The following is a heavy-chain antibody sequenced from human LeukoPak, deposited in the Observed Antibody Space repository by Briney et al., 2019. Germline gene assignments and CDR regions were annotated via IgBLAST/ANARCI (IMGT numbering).Heavy chain of an antibody. CDR1: GGSLSTDLYY. Sequence: SETLSLTCTVSGGSLSTDLYYWTWIRQPAGKGLEWIGRIYSNGWTDYNPPLKSRVSISIDTSKNHLSLKMSLATAADTALYYCARGSGWNSFDPWGQGTLVTVSS. V-gene: IGHV4-61*02. CDR3: ARGSGWNSFDP. J-gene: IGHJ5*02. D-gene: IGHD6-19*01. CDR2: IYSNGWT.